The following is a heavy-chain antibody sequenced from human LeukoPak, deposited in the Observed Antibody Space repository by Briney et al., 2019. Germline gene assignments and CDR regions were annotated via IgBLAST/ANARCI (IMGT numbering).Heavy chain of an antibody. J-gene: IGHJ4*02. CDR3: AREFTMVRGVITYFDY. V-gene: IGHV4-4*07. Sequence: SETLSLTCTVSGGSISSYYWSWIRQPAGKGLEWIGHIYTSGSTNYNPSLKSRVTMSVDTSKNQFSLKLSSVTAADTAVYYCAREFTMVRGVITYFDYWGQGTLVTVSS. CDR2: IYTSGST. CDR1: GGSISSYY. D-gene: IGHD3-10*01.